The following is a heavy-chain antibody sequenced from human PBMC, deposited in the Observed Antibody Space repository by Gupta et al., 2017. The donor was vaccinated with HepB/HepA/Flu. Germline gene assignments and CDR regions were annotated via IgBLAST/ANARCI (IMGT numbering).Heavy chain of an antibody. J-gene: IGHJ4*02. Sequence: QVQLVQSGAEVKKPGASVKVSCKASGYTFPGHYIHWIREAPGQGLECMGWMNPNSGDTKYVQKFKGRVTMTRDTSISTAYMEVSRLESDDTAVYDGARDFETIVGAADDWGQGNLVTV. V-gene: IGHV1-2*02. CDR3: ARDFETIVGAADD. CDR2: MNPNSGDT. CDR1: GYTFPGHY. D-gene: IGHD1-26*01.